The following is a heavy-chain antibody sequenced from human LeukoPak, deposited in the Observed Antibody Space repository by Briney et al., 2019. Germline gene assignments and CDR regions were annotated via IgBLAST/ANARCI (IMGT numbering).Heavy chain of an antibody. CDR3: ARIAAAGKRRLNY. V-gene: IGHV1-8*01. CDR2: MNPNSGNT. CDR1: GYTFTSYD. D-gene: IGHD6-13*01. Sequence: GASVKVSCKASGYTFTSYDINWVRQATGQGLEWMGWMNPNSGNTGYAQKFQGRITITRNTSISTAYMELRSLTSEDTAVYYCARIAAAGKRRLNYWGQGTLVTVSS. J-gene: IGHJ4*02.